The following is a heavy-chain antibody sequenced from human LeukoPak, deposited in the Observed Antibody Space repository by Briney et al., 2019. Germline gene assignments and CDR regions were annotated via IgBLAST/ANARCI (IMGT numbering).Heavy chain of an antibody. Sequence: SETLSLTCTVSGGSISSYYWSWIRHPPGKGLEWIGYIYYSGSTNYNPSLKSRVTISVDTSKNRFSLKLSSVTAADTAVYYCARGGYSSGYYYGYDYWGQGTLVTVSS. V-gene: IGHV4-59*01. D-gene: IGHD3-22*01. CDR2: IYYSGST. J-gene: IGHJ4*02. CDR1: GGSISSYY. CDR3: ARGGYSSGYYYGYDY.